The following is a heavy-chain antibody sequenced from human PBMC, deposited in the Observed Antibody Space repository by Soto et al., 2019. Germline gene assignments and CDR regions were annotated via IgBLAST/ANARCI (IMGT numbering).Heavy chain of an antibody. Sequence: ASVKVSCKASGYTFTSYYMHWVRQAPGQGLEWMGIINPSAGSTSYAQKFQGRVTMTRDTSTSTVYMELSSPRSEDTAVYYCASVYCSGGGCYGIDYWGQGTLVPVSS. J-gene: IGHJ4*02. V-gene: IGHV1-46*01. D-gene: IGHD2-15*01. CDR1: GYTFTSYY. CDR2: INPSAGST. CDR3: ASVYCSGGGCYGIDY.